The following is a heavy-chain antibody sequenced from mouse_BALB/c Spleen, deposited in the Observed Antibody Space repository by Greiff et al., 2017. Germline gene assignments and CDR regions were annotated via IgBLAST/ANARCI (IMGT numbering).Heavy chain of an antibody. CDR1: GFNIKDTY. J-gene: IGHJ2*01. V-gene: IGHV14-3*02. CDR3: ASLLTGPY. D-gene: IGHD4-1*01. Sequence: EVQLQQSGAELVKPGASVKLSCTASGFNIKDTYMHWVKQRPEQGLEWIGRIDPANGNTKYDPKFQGKATITADTSSNTAYLQLSSLTSEDTAVYYCASLLTGPYWGQGTTLTVSS. CDR2: IDPANGNT.